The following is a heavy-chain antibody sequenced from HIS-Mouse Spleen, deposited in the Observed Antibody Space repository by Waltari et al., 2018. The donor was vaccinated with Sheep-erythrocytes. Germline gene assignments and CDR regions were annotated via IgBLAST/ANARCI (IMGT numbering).Heavy chain of an antibody. CDR1: GYTFTSYG. J-gene: IGHJ4*02. V-gene: IGHV1-18*01. CDR2: ISAYNGNT. Sequence: QVQLVQSGAEVKKPGASVNVSCKASGYTFTSYGISWVRQAPGQGLEWMGWISAYNGNTNYAQKLQGRVTMTTDTSTSTAYMELRSLRSDDTAVYYCARVRTYYYDSSGYQYYFDYWGQGTLVTVSS. CDR3: ARVRTYYYDSSGYQYYFDY. D-gene: IGHD3-22*01.